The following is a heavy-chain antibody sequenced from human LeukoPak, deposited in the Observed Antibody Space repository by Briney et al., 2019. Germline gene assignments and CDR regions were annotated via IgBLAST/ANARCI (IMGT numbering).Heavy chain of an antibody. J-gene: IGHJ5*02. CDR2: IYTSGST. CDR1: GGSISSGRYY. CDR3: AREWDIVVVPKTNWFDP. V-gene: IGHV4-61*02. Sequence: SQTLSLICTVSGGSISSGRYYWSRIRQPAGKVLEWIGRIYTSGSTNYNPSLKSRVTISVDTSKNQFSLKLSSVTAADTAVYYCAREWDIVVVPKTNWFDPWGQGTLVTVSS. D-gene: IGHD2-2*01.